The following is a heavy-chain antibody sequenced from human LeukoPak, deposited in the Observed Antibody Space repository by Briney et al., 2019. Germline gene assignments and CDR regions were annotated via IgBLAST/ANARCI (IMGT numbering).Heavy chain of an antibody. J-gene: IGHJ3*02. D-gene: IGHD4-11*01. V-gene: IGHV4-34*01. CDR1: GGSISSYY. CDR3: ARKKGWATVTTLAFDI. CDR2: INHSGST. Sequence: PSETLSLTCTVSGGSISSYYWSWIRQPPGKGLEWIGEINHSGSTNYNPSLKSRVTISVDTSKNQFSLKLSSVTAADTAVYYCARKKGWATVTTLAFDIWGQGTMVTVSS.